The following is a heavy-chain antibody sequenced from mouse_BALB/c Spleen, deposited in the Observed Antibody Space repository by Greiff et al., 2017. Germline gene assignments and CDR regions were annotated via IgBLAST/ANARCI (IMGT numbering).Heavy chain of an antibody. V-gene: IGHV1S135*01. CDR2: IDPYNGGT. D-gene: IGHD2-4*01. CDR1: GYAFTSYN. J-gene: IGHJ2*01. CDR3: ARNPMITTLYFDY. Sequence: VQLQQSGPELVKPGASVEVSCKASGYAFTSYNMYWVKQSHGKSLEWIGYIDPYNGGTSYNQKFKGKATLTVDKSSSTAYMHLNSLTSEDSAVYYCARNPMITTLYFDYWGQGTTLTVSS.